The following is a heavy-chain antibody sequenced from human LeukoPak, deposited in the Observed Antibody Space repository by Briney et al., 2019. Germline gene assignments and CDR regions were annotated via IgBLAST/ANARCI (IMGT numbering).Heavy chain of an antibody. D-gene: IGHD5-18*01. CDR3: ARDNGYKLDY. CDR2: FTGDESST. J-gene: IGHJ4*02. V-gene: IGHV3-74*03. Sequence: GGSLRLSCAGSGFTLSSYWMYWVRQAPGKGPVWVSLFTGDESSTKSADSVKGRFTISRDVAKNTLYLQMNSLRVEDTAVYYCARDNGYKLDYWGQGTLVTVSS. CDR1: GFTLSSYW.